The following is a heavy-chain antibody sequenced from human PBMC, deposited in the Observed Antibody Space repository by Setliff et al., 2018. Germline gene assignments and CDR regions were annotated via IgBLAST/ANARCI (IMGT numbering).Heavy chain of an antibody. D-gene: IGHD1-7*01. Sequence: ASVKVSCKASGYTFTSYGISWVRQAPGQGLEWMGWISAYNGNTNYAQKLQGRVTMTTDTSTSTAYMELRSLRSDDTAVYHCARYITGTTPADYWGQGTLVTVSS. CDR3: ARYITGTTPADY. CDR2: ISAYNGNT. J-gene: IGHJ4*02. V-gene: IGHV1-18*01. CDR1: GYTFTSYG.